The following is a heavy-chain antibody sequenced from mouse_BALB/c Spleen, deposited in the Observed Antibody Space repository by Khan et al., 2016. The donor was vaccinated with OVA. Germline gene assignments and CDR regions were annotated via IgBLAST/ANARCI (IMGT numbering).Heavy chain of an antibody. D-gene: IGHD1-1*01. V-gene: IGHV9-2-1*01. CDR1: GYTFTDYS. CDR3: ARCYYVSSPFAY. CDR2: INTETGEP. Sequence: QIQLVQSGPELKKPGETVKISCKASGYTFTDYSMHWVKQAPGKGLKWMGWINTETGEPTYADDFKGRFAFSLETSASTAYLQINNLKNEDTATXFCARCYYVSSPFAYWGQGTLVTVSA. J-gene: IGHJ3*01.